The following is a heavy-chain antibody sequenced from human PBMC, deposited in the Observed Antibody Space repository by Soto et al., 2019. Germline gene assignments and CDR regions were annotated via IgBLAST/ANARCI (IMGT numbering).Heavy chain of an antibody. Sequence: QVQLVESGGGVVQPGRSLRLSCAASGFTFSSYGMHWVRQAPGKGLEWVAVIWYDGSNKYYADSVKGRFTISRDNSKNTLYLQMSSLRAEDTAVYYCARGRYSSSRDGMDVWGQGTTVTVSS. CDR1: GFTFSSYG. CDR3: ARGRYSSSRDGMDV. J-gene: IGHJ6*02. D-gene: IGHD6-6*01. CDR2: IWYDGSNK. V-gene: IGHV3-33*01.